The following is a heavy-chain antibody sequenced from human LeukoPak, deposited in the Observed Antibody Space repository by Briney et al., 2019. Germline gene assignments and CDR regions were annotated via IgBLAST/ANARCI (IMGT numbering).Heavy chain of an antibody. V-gene: IGHV3-23*01. J-gene: IGHJ4*02. CDR3: AKEGIGYCSSSNCLRNFDY. CDR1: GFAFSSYA. D-gene: IGHD2-2*01. CDR2: ISHFGKNT. Sequence: GGSLRLSFAASGFAFSSYAMNWVRQAPGKGPEWVSGISHFGKNTYYSDSVKGRFTISRDNSKNTLSLQMNSLRAEDTAVYYCAKEGIGYCSSSNCLRNFDYWGQGTLVTVSS.